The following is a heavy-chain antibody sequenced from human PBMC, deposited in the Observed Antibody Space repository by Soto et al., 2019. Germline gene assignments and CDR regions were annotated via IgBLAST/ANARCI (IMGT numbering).Heavy chain of an antibody. Sequence: QVQLVQSGAEVRKPGSSVKVSCKTSGGLIRQYSFNWVRQAPGHGLEWLGGVLPISGSTDYAQKLQGRLTITADSSTSTVYMELSRLRSDDTANYYCATIRVLGGTLRFEDGGQGMLISVSS. CDR3: ATIRVLGGTLRFED. CDR2: VLPISGST. D-gene: IGHD5-12*01. J-gene: IGHJ4*01. V-gene: IGHV1-69*06. CDR1: GGLIRQYS.